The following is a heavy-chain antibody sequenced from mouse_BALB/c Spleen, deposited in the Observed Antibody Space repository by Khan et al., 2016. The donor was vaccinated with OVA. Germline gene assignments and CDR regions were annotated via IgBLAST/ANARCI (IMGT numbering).Heavy chain of an antibody. D-gene: IGHD1-2*01. J-gene: IGHJ2*01. CDR3: ARTAMIKY. V-gene: IGHV3-2*02. CDR1: GYSITSGYG. Sequence: EVELVESGPGLVKPSQSLSLTCTVTGYSITSGYGWNLIRQFPGNKLEWMGYISYSGSTNYNPSLKSRISITRDTSKNQFFLQLNSVTNEDTATYYCARTAMIKYWGQGTTLTVSS. CDR2: ISYSGST.